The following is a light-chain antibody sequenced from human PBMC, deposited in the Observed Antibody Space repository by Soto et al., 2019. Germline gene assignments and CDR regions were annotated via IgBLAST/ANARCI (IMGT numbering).Light chain of an antibody. CDR1: QTISYW. V-gene: IGKV1-5*01. CDR3: QHSNSHLCT. CDR2: AAT. J-gene: IGKJ2*02. Sequence: DIQMTQSPSSLSASVGDRVTITCRASQTISYWLAWYQQKPGRAPKLLNYAATTLESGVPSRFSGRGSWTEFTLTISSLQPDDFATYYCQHSNSHLCTFGQGTKLEIK.